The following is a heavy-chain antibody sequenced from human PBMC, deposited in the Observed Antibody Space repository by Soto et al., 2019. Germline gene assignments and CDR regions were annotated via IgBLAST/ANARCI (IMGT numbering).Heavy chain of an antibody. CDR1: GYTFTDYY. CDR2: INPKTGGT. Sequence: QVQLVQSGTEVKKPGASVKVSCKASGYTFTDYYMHWVRQAPGQGLEWMGWINPKTGGTKYTQNFQGRVTMTRDPSISTAYMELSRLTSDDTAVYYCAKDPEASYNWFDPWGQGTLVTVSS. V-gene: IGHV1-2*02. J-gene: IGHJ5*02. CDR3: AKDPEASYNWFDP.